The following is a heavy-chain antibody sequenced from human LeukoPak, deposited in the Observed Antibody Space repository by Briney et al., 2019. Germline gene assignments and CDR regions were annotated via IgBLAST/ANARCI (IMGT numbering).Heavy chain of an antibody. D-gene: IGHD3-22*01. CDR3: ARDAYYYHSSGYSPYFDY. CDR2: IYYSGST. V-gene: IGHV4-30-4*08. Sequence: PSQTLSLTCTVSGGSISSGDYYWSWIRQPPGKGLEWIGYIYYSGSTYYNPSLKSRVTISVDTSKNQFSLKLSSVTAADTAVYYCARDAYYYHSSGYSPYFDYWGQGTLVTVSS. CDR1: GGSISSGDYY. J-gene: IGHJ4*02.